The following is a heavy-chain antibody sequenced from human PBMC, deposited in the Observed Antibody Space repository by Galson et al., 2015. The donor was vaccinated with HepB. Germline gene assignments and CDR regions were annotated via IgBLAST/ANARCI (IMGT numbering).Heavy chain of an antibody. V-gene: IGHV3-23*01. CDR3: AKIQTGEGTFN. D-gene: IGHD2/OR15-2a*01. J-gene: IGHJ4*02. CDR2: IGSSGATT. Sequence: SLRLSCAASGFTFSSYGMSWVRQAPGQGLEWVSAIGSSGATTYYADSVKGRFTVSRDNSKNTLYLQMNSLRAEDTAVYYCAKIQTGEGTFNWGQGTPVTVSS. CDR1: GFTFSSYG.